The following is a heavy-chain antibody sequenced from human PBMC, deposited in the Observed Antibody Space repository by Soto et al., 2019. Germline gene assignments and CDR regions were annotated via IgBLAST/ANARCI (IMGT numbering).Heavy chain of an antibody. D-gene: IGHD3-3*01. CDR1: GFTFRSYA. J-gene: IGHJ5*02. V-gene: IGHV3-23*01. CDR3: AKGQAIFGVVTLNWFDP. Sequence: EVQLLESGGGLVQPGGSLRLSCAASGFTFRSYAMSWVRQAPGKGLEWVSAISGSGGSTYYADSVKGRFTISRDNSKNTLYLQMNSLRAEDTAVYYCAKGQAIFGVVTLNWFDPWGQGTLVTVSS. CDR2: ISGSGGST.